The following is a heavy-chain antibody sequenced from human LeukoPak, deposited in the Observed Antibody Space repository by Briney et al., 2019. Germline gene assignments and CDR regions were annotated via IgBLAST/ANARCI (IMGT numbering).Heavy chain of an antibody. Sequence: GGSLSLSCEAPGFTFSPSVMHGVRPAPGRGRAGVAGRFTHCVDSVKGRVTISGDNSKKTVYLQMNSLRPEDTAIYYSAKEGHSSGHAPAFDIWGQGTMVTVSS. J-gene: IGHJ3*02. D-gene: IGHD3-22*01. V-gene: IGHV3-NL1*01. CDR1: GFTFSPSV. CDR2: RFT. CDR3: AKEGHSSGHAPAFDI.